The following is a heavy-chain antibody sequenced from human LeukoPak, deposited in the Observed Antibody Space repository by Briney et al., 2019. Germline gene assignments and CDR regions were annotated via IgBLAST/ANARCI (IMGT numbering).Heavy chain of an antibody. J-gene: IGHJ4*02. Sequence: GGSLRLSRAASEFTFIDYVMNGIRPVPGKGRRWVSYIRGSGNTISYADSVKGRFTISRDTAKSSLFLQMNSLRVEDTAVYYCARTALYSRADFDYWGQGTLVTVSS. D-gene: IGHD6-13*01. CDR3: ARTALYSRADFDY. V-gene: IGHV3-11*01. CDR2: IRGSGNTI. CDR1: EFTFIDYV.